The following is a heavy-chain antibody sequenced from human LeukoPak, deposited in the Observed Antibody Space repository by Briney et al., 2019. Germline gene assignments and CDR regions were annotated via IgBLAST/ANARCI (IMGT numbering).Heavy chain of an antibody. CDR2: IYSGGTT. CDR1: GFTVSSDY. J-gene: IGHJ4*02. D-gene: IGHD6-13*01. Sequence: PGGSLRLSCVASGFTVSSDYRSWVRQAPGKGLEWVSVIYSGGTTFYADSMKGRFTISRDNSKNTLYLQMHSLRAEDTAVYYCAGSGTITAAGLFDSWGQGTLVTVSS. V-gene: IGHV3-53*01. CDR3: AGSGTITAAGLFDS.